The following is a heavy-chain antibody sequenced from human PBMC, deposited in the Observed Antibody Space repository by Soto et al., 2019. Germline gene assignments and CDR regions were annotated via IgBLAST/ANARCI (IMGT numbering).Heavy chain of an antibody. J-gene: IGHJ5*02. V-gene: IGHV4-59*01. D-gene: IGHD5-12*01. CDR1: GGSISSYY. Sequence: SETLSLTCTVSGGSISSYYWSWIRQPPGKGLEWIGCIFYSGRTNYNPYLKSRVTISVDTSKNQFSLKLSSVTAADTAVYYCARYRYDHNLDPWGQGTLVTVSS. CDR3: ARYRYDHNLDP. CDR2: IFYSGRT.